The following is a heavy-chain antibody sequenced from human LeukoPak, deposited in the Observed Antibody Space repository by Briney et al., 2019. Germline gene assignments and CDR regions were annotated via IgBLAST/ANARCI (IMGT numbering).Heavy chain of an antibody. V-gene: IGHV3-7*03. J-gene: IGHJ6*02. Sequence: ESGGSLRLSCAAPGFTFSSYWMNWARQAPGKGLEWVASINHNGNVNYYVVSVKGRFTISRDNAKNSLYLQMSNLRAEDTAVYFCARGGGLDVWGQGATVTVSS. CDR3: ARGGGLDV. D-gene: IGHD3-16*01. CDR2: INHNGNVN. CDR1: GFTFSSYW.